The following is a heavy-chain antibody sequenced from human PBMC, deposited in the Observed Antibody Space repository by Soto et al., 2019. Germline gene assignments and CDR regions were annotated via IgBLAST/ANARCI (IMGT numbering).Heavy chain of an antibody. D-gene: IGHD6-19*01. V-gene: IGHV6-1*01. CDR1: VDSVSSNSAA. Sequence: SQTLSLTFAISVDSVSSNSAAWNWIRQTPSRGLEWLGRTYYRSKWYNDYAVSVKSRITINPDTSKNQFSLQLNSVTPEDTAVYYCARVLSSGWPYYYYGMDVWGQGTTVTVSS. CDR3: ARVLSSGWPYYYYGMDV. J-gene: IGHJ6*02. CDR2: TYYRSKWYN.